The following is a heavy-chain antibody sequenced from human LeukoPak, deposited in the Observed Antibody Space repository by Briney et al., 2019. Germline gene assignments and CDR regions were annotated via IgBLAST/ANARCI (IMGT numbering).Heavy chain of an antibody. CDR2: IWYDGSNK. J-gene: IGHJ4*02. CDR1: GFTFSSYG. CDR3: ARGPSMVRGVTAFDY. D-gene: IGHD3-10*01. Sequence: GRSLRLFCAASGFTFSSYGMHWVRQAPGKGGEGVAVIWYDGSNKYYADSVKGRFTISRDNSKNTLYLQMTSLTAEDTAVYYCARGPSMVRGVTAFDYWGQGTLVTVSS. V-gene: IGHV3-33*01.